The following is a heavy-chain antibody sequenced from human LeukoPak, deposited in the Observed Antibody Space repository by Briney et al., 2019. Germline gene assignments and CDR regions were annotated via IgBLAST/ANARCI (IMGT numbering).Heavy chain of an antibody. CDR3: ARGDYVWGSYRPGWFDP. CDR2: IRQDRSEK. D-gene: IGHD3-16*02. CDR1: GFTFSSYW. J-gene: IGHJ5*02. Sequence: GGSLRLSCAASGFTFSSYWMSWVRQAPGKGLEWVANIRQDRSEKYYVDSVKGRFTISRDNAKNSLYLQMNSLRAEDTAVYYCARGDYVWGSYRPGWFDPWGQGTLVTVPS. V-gene: IGHV3-7*01.